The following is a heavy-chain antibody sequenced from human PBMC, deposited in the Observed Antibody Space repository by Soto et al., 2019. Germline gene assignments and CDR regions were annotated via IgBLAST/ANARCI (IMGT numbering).Heavy chain of an antibody. CDR3: TRRSELHYGMDV. J-gene: IGHJ6*02. Sequence: EVQLVESGGGLVQPGGSLKLSCAASGFTFSDSGMHWVRQASGKGLEWVGRIRSKANSYATAYTASVKDRFTISRDDSKNTAYLQMNSLKTEDTAVYYCTRRSELHYGMDVWAKGPRSPSP. CDR1: GFTFSDSG. CDR2: IRSKANSYAT. V-gene: IGHV3-73*02. D-gene: IGHD1-26*01.